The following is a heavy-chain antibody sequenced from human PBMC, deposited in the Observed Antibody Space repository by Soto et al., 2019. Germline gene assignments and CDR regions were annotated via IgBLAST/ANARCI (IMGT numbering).Heavy chain of an antibody. CDR1: GASITTYY. D-gene: IGHD3-10*01. CDR3: ARDWDSSGLFDP. J-gene: IGHJ5*02. V-gene: IGHV4-59*01. CDR2: ISYSGST. Sequence: SETLSLTCSLSGASITTYYWSWIRQPPGKGLEWIGSISYSGSTKYNPSLESRVMISLDTSKNQFSLRLTSVTAADTALYYCARDWDSSGLFDPWGQGALVTVSS.